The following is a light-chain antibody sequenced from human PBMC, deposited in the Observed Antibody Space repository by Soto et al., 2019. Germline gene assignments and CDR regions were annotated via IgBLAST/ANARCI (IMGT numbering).Light chain of an antibody. J-gene: IGKJ1*01. V-gene: IGKV1-5*01. CDR3: QQYNSYST. CDR1: QSISTW. CDR2: DAS. Sequence: DIQMTQSPSTLSASVGDRVTITCRASQSISTWLAWYQQKPGKAPKLLIYDASSLESGVPSWFSGRGSWTEFTPTTSSLQPEDVARYYYQQYNSYSTFGQGTKVEIK.